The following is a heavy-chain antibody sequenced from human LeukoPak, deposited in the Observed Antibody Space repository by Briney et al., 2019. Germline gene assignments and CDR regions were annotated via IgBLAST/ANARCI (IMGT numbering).Heavy chain of an antibody. CDR2: IKQDGSEK. CDR1: GFTFSSYW. D-gene: IGHD3-3*01. V-gene: IGHV3-7*01. Sequence: GGSLRLSCAASGFTFSSYWMSWVRQAPGKGLEWVANIKQDGSEKYYVDSVKGRFTISRDNAKNSLYLQMNSLRAEDTAVYYCARDGPDFWSGCYWEVWGQGTLVTVSS. J-gene: IGHJ4*02. CDR3: ARDGPDFWSGCYWEV.